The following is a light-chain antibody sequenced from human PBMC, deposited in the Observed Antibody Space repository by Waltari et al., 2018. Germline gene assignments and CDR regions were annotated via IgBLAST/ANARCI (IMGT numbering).Light chain of an antibody. Sequence: QTVVTQEPSFSVSPGGTVTLTCGLTSGSAPVRHYPSWYQQTPGQPPRVLIYSTNTRSSGVPDRFSGSILGNKAALTITGAQADDEAAYYCVLYMSRDILFGGGTKLTVL. CDR1: SGSAPVRHY. J-gene: IGLJ3*02. V-gene: IGLV8-61*01. CDR2: STN. CDR3: VLYMSRDIL.